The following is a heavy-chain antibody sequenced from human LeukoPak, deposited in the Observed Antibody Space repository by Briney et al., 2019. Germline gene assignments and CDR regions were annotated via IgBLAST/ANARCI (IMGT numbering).Heavy chain of an antibody. CDR3: ARVGDYGDSGNWFDP. Sequence: ASVKVSCKASGGTFSSYAISWVRQAPGQGLEWMGWISAYNGNTNYAQKLQGRVTMTTDTSTSTAYMELRSLRSDDTAVYYCARVGDYGDSGNWFDPWGQGTLVTVSS. V-gene: IGHV1-18*01. D-gene: IGHD4-17*01. CDR2: ISAYNGNT. CDR1: GGTFSSYA. J-gene: IGHJ5*02.